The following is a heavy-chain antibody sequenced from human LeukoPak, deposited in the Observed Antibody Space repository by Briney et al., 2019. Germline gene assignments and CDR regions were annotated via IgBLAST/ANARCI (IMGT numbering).Heavy chain of an antibody. CDR2: IRVDNGDT. V-gene: IGHV1-18*01. CDR1: GYTFTRYG. J-gene: IGHJ6*03. CDR3: AGVNLYYNYMDV. D-gene: IGHD1-14*01. Sequence: ASVMDSFKASGYTFTRYGISWVRQAPGQGLEWMGWIRVDNGDTDNAQKFQGRVTITTDTSSTTIYMELRSLRSDDTAVYYCAGVNLYYNYMDVWGKGTTVSVSS.